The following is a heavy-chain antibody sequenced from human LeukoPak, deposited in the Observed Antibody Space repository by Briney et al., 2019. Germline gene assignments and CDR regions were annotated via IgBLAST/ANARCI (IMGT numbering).Heavy chain of an antibody. D-gene: IGHD3-3*01. Sequence: GASVKVSCKASGYTFTSYGISWVRQAPGQGLEWMGWISAYNGNTNYAQKLQGRVTMTTDTSTSTAYMELRSLRSDDTAVYYCARESGITIFGVVINYGMDVWGQGTTVTVSS. V-gene: IGHV1-18*01. J-gene: IGHJ6*02. CDR2: ISAYNGNT. CDR1: GYTFTSYG. CDR3: ARESGITIFGVVINYGMDV.